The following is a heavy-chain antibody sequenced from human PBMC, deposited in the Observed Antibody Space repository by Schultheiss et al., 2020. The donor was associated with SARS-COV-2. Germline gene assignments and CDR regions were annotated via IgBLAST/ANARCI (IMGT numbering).Heavy chain of an antibody. Sequence: GSLRLSCTASGFTFGSYGMHWVRQPPGKGLEWIGYIYYSGSTNYNPSLKSRVTISVDTSKNQFSLKLSSVTAADTAVYYCARGRMGFDPWGQGTLVTVSS. J-gene: IGHJ5*02. V-gene: IGHV4-59*12. CDR2: IYYSGST. CDR3: ARGRMGFDP. CDR1: GFTFGSYG. D-gene: IGHD1-14*01.